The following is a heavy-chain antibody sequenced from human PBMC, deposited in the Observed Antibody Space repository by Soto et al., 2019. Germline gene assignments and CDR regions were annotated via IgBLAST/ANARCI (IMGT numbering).Heavy chain of an antibody. CDR1: GGTFSSYA. CDR2: IIPIFGTA. CDR3: AREGYCSSTSCRGLDV. V-gene: IGHV1-69*01. Sequence: QVQLVQSGAEVKKPGSSVKVSCKASGGTFSSYAISWVRQAPGQGLEWMGGIIPIFGTANYAQKFQGRVTISADESTSTAYMELGSLRSEDTAVYYCAREGYCSSTSCRGLDVWGQGTTVTFSS. J-gene: IGHJ6*02. D-gene: IGHD2-2*01.